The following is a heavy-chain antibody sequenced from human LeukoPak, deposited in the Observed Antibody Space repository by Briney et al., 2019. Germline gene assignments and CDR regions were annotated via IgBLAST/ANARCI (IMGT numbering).Heavy chain of an antibody. D-gene: IGHD5-12*01. CDR2: ISWNSGSI. CDR3: AKDTSGYDFRLFDY. Sequence: GGSLRLSCAASGFTFDDYAMHWVRQAPGKGLEWVSGISWNSGSIGYADSAKGRFTISRDNAKNSLYLQMNSLRAEDTALYYCAKDTSGYDFRLFDYWGQGTLVTVSS. V-gene: IGHV3-9*01. CDR1: GFTFDDYA. J-gene: IGHJ4*02.